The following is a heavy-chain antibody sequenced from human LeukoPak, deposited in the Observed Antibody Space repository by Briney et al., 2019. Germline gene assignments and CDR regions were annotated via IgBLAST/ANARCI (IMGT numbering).Heavy chain of an antibody. J-gene: IGHJ3*02. Sequence: SETLSLTCAVYGGSFSGYYWSWIRQPPGKGLEWIGEINHSGSTNYNPSLKSRVTISVDTSKNQFSLKLSSVTAADTAVYYCARPRGEDFWTVMGAFDIWGQGTMVTVSS. D-gene: IGHD3/OR15-3a*01. CDR1: GGSFSGYY. CDR3: ARPRGEDFWTVMGAFDI. V-gene: IGHV4-34*01. CDR2: INHSGST.